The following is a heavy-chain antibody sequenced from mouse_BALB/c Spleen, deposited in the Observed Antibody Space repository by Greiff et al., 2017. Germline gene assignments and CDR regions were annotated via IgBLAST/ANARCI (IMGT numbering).Heavy chain of an antibody. D-gene: IGHD2-4*01. CDR2: IWAGGST. V-gene: IGHV2-9*02. J-gene: IGHJ3*01. Sequence: QVHVKQSGPGLVAPSQSLSITCTVSGFSLTSYGVHWVRQPPGKGLEWLGVIWAGGSTNYNSALMSRLSISKDNSKSQVFLKMNSLQTDDTAMYYCARDRNDYDPFAYWGQGTLVTVSA. CDR1: GFSLTSYG. CDR3: ARDRNDYDPFAY.